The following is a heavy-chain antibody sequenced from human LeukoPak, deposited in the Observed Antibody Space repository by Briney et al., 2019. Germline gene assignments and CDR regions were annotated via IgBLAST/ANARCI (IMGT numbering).Heavy chain of an antibody. D-gene: IGHD3-22*01. CDR1: GGSISSGGYS. V-gene: IGHV4-30-2*01. J-gene: IGHJ6*02. CDR3: ARAPYYYDSSGYHYYYGMDV. Sequence: SQTLSLTCAVSGGSISSGGYSWSWIRQPPGKGLEWIGYIYQSGSTYYNPSLKSRVTISVDRSKNQFSLKLSSVTAADTAVYYCARAPYYYDSSGYHYYYGMDVWGQGTTVTVSS. CDR2: IYQSGST.